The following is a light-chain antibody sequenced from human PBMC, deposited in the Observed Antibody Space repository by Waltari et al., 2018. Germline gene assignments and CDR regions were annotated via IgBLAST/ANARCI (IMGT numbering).Light chain of an antibody. CDR2: GNN. Sequence: QSVLTQPPSMSGAPGQRVTISCTGSSSNIGAGHDVHWYQVFPGTAPKLLIYGNNHRPSGVPYRFSGSKSDTSASLAIGGLQAEDEADYYCQSFDIRLSGGVVFGGGTKVTVL. J-gene: IGLJ3*02. V-gene: IGLV1-40*01. CDR1: SSNIGAGHD. CDR3: QSFDIRLSGGVV.